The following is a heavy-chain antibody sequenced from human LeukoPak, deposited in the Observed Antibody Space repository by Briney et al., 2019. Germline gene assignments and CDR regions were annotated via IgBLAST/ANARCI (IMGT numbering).Heavy chain of an antibody. Sequence: GESLKISCKGSGYRFTNFWIGWVRQMPGKGLEWMGIIYPGDSDIRYSPPFQGQVTISADKSIGTAYLQWSSLKASDTAMYYCARHGRGNAGSYNAFDIWGQGTMVTVSS. CDR1: GYRFTNFW. D-gene: IGHD2-21*01. J-gene: IGHJ3*02. V-gene: IGHV5-51*01. CDR2: IYPGDSDI. CDR3: ARHGRGNAGSYNAFDI.